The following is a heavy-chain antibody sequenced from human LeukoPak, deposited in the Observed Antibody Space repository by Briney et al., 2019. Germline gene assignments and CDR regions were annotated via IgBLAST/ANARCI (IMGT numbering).Heavy chain of an antibody. CDR2: VKTKADGGTT. CDR1: GFSFSDTW. Sequence: GGSLRLSCAASGFSFSDTWMSWVRQAPGKGLEWVGRVKTKADGGTTFYAAPVKGRFTISRDDSKNTLYLQMSSLKPEDTAVYYCTTDDILTGNFDFWGQGTLVTVSS. J-gene: IGHJ4*02. V-gene: IGHV3-15*01. CDR3: TTDDILTGNFDF. D-gene: IGHD3-9*01.